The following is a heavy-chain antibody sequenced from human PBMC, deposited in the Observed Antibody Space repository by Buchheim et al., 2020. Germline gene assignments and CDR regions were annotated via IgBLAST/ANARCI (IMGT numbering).Heavy chain of an antibody. D-gene: IGHD1-26*01. CDR1: DYSIDSASS. CDR3: ARVLGATWATRAFDY. V-gene: IGHV4-38-2*02. CDR2: IYYSGST. Sequence: QVQLQESGPGLVKFSETLSLTCTVSDYSIDSASSWAWIRQPPGKGLQWVGTIYYSGSTYYNPSLKSRVTVSYRTSNNQFSLKLSSVTAADTAVYFCARVLGATWATRAFDYWGQGTL. J-gene: IGHJ4*02.